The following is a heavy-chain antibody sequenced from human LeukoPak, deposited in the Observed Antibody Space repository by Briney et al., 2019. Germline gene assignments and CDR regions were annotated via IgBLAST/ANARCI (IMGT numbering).Heavy chain of an antibody. CDR3: TTDYYDSSGCYY. V-gene: IGHV3-15*01. CDR2: IKSKTDGGTT. D-gene: IGHD3-22*01. J-gene: IGHJ4*02. Sequence: GGSLRLSCAASGFTFSNAWMSWVRQAPGKGLEWVGGIKSKTDGGTTDYAAPVKGRFTISRDDSKNTLYLQMNSLKPEDTAVYYCTTDYYDSSGCYYWGQGTLVTVSS. CDR1: GFTFSNAW.